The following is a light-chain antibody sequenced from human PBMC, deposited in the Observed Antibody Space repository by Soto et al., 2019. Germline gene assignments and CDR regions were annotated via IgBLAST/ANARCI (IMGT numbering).Light chain of an antibody. CDR1: SSNIGTYT. CDR3: AAWDDSLSGLYV. CDR2: NND. Sequence: QSVLTQPPSASGTPGQGVTISCSGSSSNIGTYTVNWYQQFPGTAPKLLIYNNDQRPSGVPDRFSGFKYGTAASLAISGLQSEDEAEYSCAAWDDSLSGLYVFGTGTKVTVL. V-gene: IGLV1-44*01. J-gene: IGLJ1*01.